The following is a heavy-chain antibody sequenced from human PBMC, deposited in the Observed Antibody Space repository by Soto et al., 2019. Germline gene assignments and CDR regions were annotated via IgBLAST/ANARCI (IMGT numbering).Heavy chain of an antibody. CDR3: AKDLGNYYYDSSGYSSYGMDV. J-gene: IGHJ6*02. Sequence: GGSLRLSCAASGFTFSSYSMNWVRQAPGKGLEWVSAISASGGTTYYADSVKGRFTISRDNSKNTLYLQMNSLRAEDTAVYYCAKDLGNYYYDSSGYSSYGMDVWGQGTTVTVYS. CDR2: ISASGGTT. D-gene: IGHD3-22*01. V-gene: IGHV3-23*01. CDR1: GFTFSSYS.